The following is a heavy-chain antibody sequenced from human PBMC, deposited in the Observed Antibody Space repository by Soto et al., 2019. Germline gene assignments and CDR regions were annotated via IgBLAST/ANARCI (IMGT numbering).Heavy chain of an antibody. CDR2: ISGSGGST. D-gene: IGHD3-3*01. Sequence: PGGSLRLSCAASGFTFSSYAMSWVRQAPGKGLEWASAISGSGGSTYYADSVKGRFTISRDNSKNTLYLQMNSLRAEDTALYYCAKNGELRFLEWLFFANWFDPWGQGTLVTVSS. V-gene: IGHV3-23*01. J-gene: IGHJ5*02. CDR1: GFTFSSYA. CDR3: AKNGELRFLEWLFFANWFDP.